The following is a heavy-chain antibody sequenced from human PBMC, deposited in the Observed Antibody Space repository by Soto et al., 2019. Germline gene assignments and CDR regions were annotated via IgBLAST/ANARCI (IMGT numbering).Heavy chain of an antibody. V-gene: IGHV4-34*01. J-gene: IGHJ6*03. CDR2: INHSGST. Sequence: SSETLSLTCAVYGGSFSGYYWSWIRQPPGKGLEWIGEINHSGSTNYNPSLKSRVTISVDTSKNQFSLKLSSVTAADTAVYYCARGRKNYDILTDYYYYYMDVWGKGTTVTVSS. CDR3: ARGRKNYDILTDYYYYYMDV. D-gene: IGHD3-9*01. CDR1: GGSFSGYY.